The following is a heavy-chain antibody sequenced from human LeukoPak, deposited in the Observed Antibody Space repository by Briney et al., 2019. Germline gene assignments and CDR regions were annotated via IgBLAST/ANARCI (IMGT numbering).Heavy chain of an antibody. Sequence: SVKVSCKASGGTFSSYAISWVRQAPGQGLEWMGGIIPIFGTANYAQKFQGRVTITADESTSTAYMELSSLRSEDTAVYYCSSPGIAAAGPFDYWGQGTLVTVSS. D-gene: IGHD6-13*01. V-gene: IGHV1-69*13. J-gene: IGHJ4*02. CDR1: GGTFSSYA. CDR2: IIPIFGTA. CDR3: SSPGIAAAGPFDY.